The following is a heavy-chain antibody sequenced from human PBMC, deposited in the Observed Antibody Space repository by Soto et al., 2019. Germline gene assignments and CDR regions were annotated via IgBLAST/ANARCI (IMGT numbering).Heavy chain of an antibody. CDR2: ISSSSSVI. CDR3: ARDLSWGSNWYYYMDV. CDR1: GFILSDCA. D-gene: IGHD7-27*01. J-gene: IGHJ6*03. Sequence: HPGGSLRLSCATSGFILSDCAMNWVRQAPGKGLEWVSYISSSSSVIDYADSVKGRFTVSRDNARNSLYLQMYSLRAEDTAVYYCARDLSWGSNWYYYMDVWGKGTTVTVSS. V-gene: IGHV3-48*01.